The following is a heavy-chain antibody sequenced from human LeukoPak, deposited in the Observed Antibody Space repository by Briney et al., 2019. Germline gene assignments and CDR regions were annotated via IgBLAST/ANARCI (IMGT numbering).Heavy chain of an antibody. CDR1: GYTFTSYG. D-gene: IGHD3-9*01. Sequence: GASVKVSCKASGYTFTSYGISWVRQAPGQGLEWMGWISAYNGNTNYAQRLQGRVTMTTDTSTSTAYMELRSLRSDDTAVFYCARDLFYDILTASYNTLDYWGQGTLVTVSS. V-gene: IGHV1-18*01. CDR3: ARDLFYDILTASYNTLDY. J-gene: IGHJ4*02. CDR2: ISAYNGNT.